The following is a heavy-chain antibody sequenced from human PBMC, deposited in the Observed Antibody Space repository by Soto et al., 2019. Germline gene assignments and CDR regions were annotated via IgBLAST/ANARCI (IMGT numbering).Heavy chain of an antibody. CDR3: AKRFGSGYYSAFDV. Sequence: GSLRLSCAASGFTFSGYAMSWVRQAPGKGLEWVSTISGSGDSTYYADSVKGRFTISRDNSRNTLFLQMNSLRAEDTAVYHCAKRFGSGYYSAFDVWGQGTMVTVSS. V-gene: IGHV3-23*01. J-gene: IGHJ3*01. CDR1: GFTFSGYA. CDR2: ISGSGDST. D-gene: IGHD3-22*01.